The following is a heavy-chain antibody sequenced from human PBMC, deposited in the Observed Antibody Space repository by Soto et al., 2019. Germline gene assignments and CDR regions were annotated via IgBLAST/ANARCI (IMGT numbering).Heavy chain of an antibody. V-gene: IGHV1-69*08. D-gene: IGHD3-10*01. CDR3: AREEYYYGSGAFFDY. CDR1: GGTFSSYT. J-gene: IGHJ4*02. CDR2: IIPILGIA. Sequence: QVQLVQSGAEVKKPGSSVKVSCKASGGTFSSYTISWVRQAPGQGLEWMGRIIPILGIANYAQKFQGRVTITADKSTRSAYMEVSSLRSEDTAVYYCAREEYYYGSGAFFDYWGQGTLVTVSS.